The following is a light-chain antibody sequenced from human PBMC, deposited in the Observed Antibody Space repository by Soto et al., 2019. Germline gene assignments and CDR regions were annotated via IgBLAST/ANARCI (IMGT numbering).Light chain of an antibody. CDR3: QQYDNWPPET. V-gene: IGKV3-15*01. CDR1: QSVIDK. J-gene: IGKJ2*01. CDR2: TAS. Sequence: VLTQSPATLSVSPGERAALSCRTSQSVIDKLAWYQQKPGQAPRLLIHTASKRAPGIPARFSGSVSGTDLTLTIDNLQSEDFAVYYCQQYDNWPPETFGQGTKLDIK.